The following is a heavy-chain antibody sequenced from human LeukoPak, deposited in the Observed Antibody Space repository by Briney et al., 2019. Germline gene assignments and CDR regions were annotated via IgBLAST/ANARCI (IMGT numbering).Heavy chain of an antibody. CDR2: INPNSGGT. CDR3: ARGLWFGELLDHYYMDV. CDR1: GYTFTGYY. V-gene: IGHV1-2*02. Sequence: GASVKVSCKASGYTFTGYYMHWVRQAPGQGLEWMGWINPNSGGTKYAQKFQGRVTMTRDTSISTAYMELSSLRSDDTAVYYCARGLWFGELLDHYYMDVWGKGTTVTVSS. J-gene: IGHJ6*03. D-gene: IGHD3-10*01.